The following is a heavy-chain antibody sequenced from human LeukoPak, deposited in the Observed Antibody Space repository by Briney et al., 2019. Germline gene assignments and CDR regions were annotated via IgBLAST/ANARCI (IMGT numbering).Heavy chain of an antibody. J-gene: IGHJ5*02. CDR2: IYYSGIT. V-gene: IGHV4-59*01. Sequence: SETLSLTCTVSSGSISSNYWSWVRQPPGKGLEWIGYIYYSGITNNNPSLKSRVTISVDTSKNQFSLKLSSVTAADTAVYYCARAYHGSGSFSLLFDPWGQGTLVTVSS. D-gene: IGHD3-10*01. CDR1: SGSISSNY. CDR3: ARAYHGSGSFSLLFDP.